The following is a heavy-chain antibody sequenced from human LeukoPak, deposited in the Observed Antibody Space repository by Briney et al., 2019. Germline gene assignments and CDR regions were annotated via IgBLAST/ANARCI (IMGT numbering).Heavy chain of an antibody. CDR1: GGSISSYY. CDR3: ARERLWFGGFRIKGVGFDP. V-gene: IGHV4-59*01. CDR2: IYYSGST. Sequence: SETLSLTCTVSGGSISSYYWSWIRQPPGKGLEWIGYIYYSGSTNYNPSLKSRVTISVDTSKNQFSLKLSSVTAADTAVYYCARERLWFGGFRIKGVGFDPWGQGTLVTVSS. D-gene: IGHD3-10*01. J-gene: IGHJ5*02.